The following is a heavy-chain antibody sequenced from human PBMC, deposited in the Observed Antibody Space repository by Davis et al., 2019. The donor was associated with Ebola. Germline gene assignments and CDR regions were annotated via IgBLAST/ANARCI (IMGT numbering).Heavy chain of an antibody. V-gene: IGHV4-59*08. CDR3: ARSPLPFYYYGMDV. Sequence: MPSETLSLTCTVSGGSISSYYWSWIRQPPGKGLEWIGYFYYSGSTNYSPSLKSRVTISVDTSKNHFSLKLSSVTAADTAVYYCARSPLPFYYYGMDVWGQGTTVTVSS. CDR2: FYYSGST. CDR1: GGSISSYY. J-gene: IGHJ6*02.